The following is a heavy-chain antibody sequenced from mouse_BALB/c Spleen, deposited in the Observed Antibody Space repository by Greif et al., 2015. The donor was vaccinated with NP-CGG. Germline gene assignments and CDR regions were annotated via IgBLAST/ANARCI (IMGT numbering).Heavy chain of an antibody. V-gene: IGHV2-9*02. D-gene: IGHD1-1*02. CDR3: AREKGYYAAY. J-gene: IGHJ3*01. Sequence: VKLQESGPGLVAPSQSLSITCTVSGFSLTSYGVHWVRQPPGKGLEWLGVIWAGGSTNYNSALMSRLSISKDNSKSQVFLKMNSLQTDDTAMYYCAREKGYYAAYWGQGTLVTVSA. CDR1: GFSLTSYG. CDR2: IWAGGST.